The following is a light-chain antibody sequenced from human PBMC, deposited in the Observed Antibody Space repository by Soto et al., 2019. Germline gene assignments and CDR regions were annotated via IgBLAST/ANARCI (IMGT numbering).Light chain of an antibody. Sequence: DIQMTQSPSTLSASVGDRVTITCRASQSISRWVAWYQQKPGKAPKVLIYDVSSLESGVPSRFSGRGSGTEFTLTISSLQPEDLATYYCQQYNSLWTFGQGTKVEIK. J-gene: IGKJ1*01. CDR1: QSISRW. CDR2: DVS. CDR3: QQYNSLWT. V-gene: IGKV1-5*01.